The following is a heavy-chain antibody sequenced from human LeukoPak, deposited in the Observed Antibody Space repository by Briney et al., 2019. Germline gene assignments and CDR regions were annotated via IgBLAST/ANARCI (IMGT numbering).Heavy chain of an antibody. J-gene: IGHJ6*02. D-gene: IGHD3-10*01. CDR2: IYNSGNT. CDR1: GGSISGGGYS. Sequence: SETLSLTCGVSGGSISGGGYSWSWIRQPPGKGLEWIGYIYNSGNTYYNPSLKSRVNISVDRSKNQGSLKLSSVTAADTAVYYCARSWFGESFGMDVWGQGTTVTVSS. V-gene: IGHV4-30-2*01. CDR3: ARSWFGESFGMDV.